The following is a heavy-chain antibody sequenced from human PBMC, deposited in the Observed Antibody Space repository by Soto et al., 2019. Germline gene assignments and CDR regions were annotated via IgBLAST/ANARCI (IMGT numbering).Heavy chain of an antibody. J-gene: IGHJ4*02. Sequence: GASVKVSCKASGYTFTSYTISWVRQAPGQGLEWMGRIIPISGIANHAQKFQGRVTITADKSTGTAYMELSSLRSEDTAVYYRANPPRYWGQGTLVTVSS. V-gene: IGHV1-69*02. CDR2: IIPISGIA. CDR1: GYTFTSYT. CDR3: ANPPRY.